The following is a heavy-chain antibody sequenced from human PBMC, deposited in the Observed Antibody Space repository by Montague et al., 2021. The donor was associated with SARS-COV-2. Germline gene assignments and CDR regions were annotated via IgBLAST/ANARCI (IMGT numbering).Heavy chain of an antibody. CDR3: ARQRLLRVVRNPKDFDS. Sequence: SETLSLTCSVSGESISSSDHYWAWIRQPPGKGLEWVGSIYYRGNTYYNPSLKSRLTISVDTSKDEISLRLTSVTAADTALYYCARQRLLRVVRNPKDFDSWGQETLVTVSS. CDR2: IYYRGNT. D-gene: IGHD3-10*01. J-gene: IGHJ4*02. V-gene: IGHV4-39*01. CDR1: GESISSSDHY.